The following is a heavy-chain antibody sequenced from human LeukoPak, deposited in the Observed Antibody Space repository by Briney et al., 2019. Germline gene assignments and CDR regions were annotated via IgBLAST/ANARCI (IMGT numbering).Heavy chain of an antibody. J-gene: IGHJ5*02. CDR2: INPSGGST. CDR1: GYTFTSYY. CDR3: ARDRGFDSGYDYWFDP. D-gene: IGHD5-12*01. Sequence: ASVKVSCKASGYTFTSYYMHWVRQAPEQGLEWMGIINPSGGSTSYAQKFQGRVTMTRDTSTSTVYMELSSLRSEDTAVYYCARDRGFDSGYDYWFDPWGQGTLVTVSS. V-gene: IGHV1-46*01.